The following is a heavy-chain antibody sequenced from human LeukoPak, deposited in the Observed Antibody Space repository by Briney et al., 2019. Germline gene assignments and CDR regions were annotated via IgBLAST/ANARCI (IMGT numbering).Heavy chain of an antibody. CDR3: AREDYDSLL. D-gene: IGHD3-22*01. J-gene: IGHJ4*02. CDR1: GGSFSGYY. CDR2: INHSGST. V-gene: IGHV4-34*01. Sequence: SETLSLTCAVYGGSFSGYYWSWIRQPPGKGLEWIGEINHSGSTNYNPSLTSRVTISVDTSKNQFSLKLSSVTAADTAVYYCAREDYDSLLWGQGTLVTVSS.